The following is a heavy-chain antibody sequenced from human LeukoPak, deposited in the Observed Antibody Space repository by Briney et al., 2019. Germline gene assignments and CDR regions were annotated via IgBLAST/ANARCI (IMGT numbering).Heavy chain of an antibody. CDR2: INSDGSTT. CDR1: GFTVSSYW. D-gene: IGHD1-26*01. V-gene: IGHV3-74*01. CDR3: VRDGKKVGDNAFDY. J-gene: IGHJ4*02. Sequence: PGGSLRLSCAASGFTVSSYWMHWVRQAPGKGLVWVSHINSDGSTTRYADFVKGRFTISRDNAKNTVHLQMNSLRDEDTAVYYCVRDGKKVGDNAFDYWGQGTLVTVSS.